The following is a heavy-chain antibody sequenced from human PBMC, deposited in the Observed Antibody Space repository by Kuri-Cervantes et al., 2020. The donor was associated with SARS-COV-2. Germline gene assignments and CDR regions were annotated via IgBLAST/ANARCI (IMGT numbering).Heavy chain of an antibody. CDR2: VYSSGGT. V-gene: IGHV4-4*07. CDR3: ARGILGDDSVHYGMDV. D-gene: IGHD3-16*01. Sequence: GSLRLSCTLSGGPISGYYWSWIRQSAGKGLEFIGRVYSSGGTNYNPSLESRVTMSIDTAKNQVSLRLTSVTAADTAVYYCARGILGDDSVHYGMDVWGQGTSVTVSS. CDR1: GGPISGYY. J-gene: IGHJ6*02.